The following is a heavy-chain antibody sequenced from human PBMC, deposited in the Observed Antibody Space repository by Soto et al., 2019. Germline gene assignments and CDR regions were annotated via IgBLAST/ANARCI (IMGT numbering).Heavy chain of an antibody. D-gene: IGHD2-2*01. CDR2: ISAYNGNT. Sequence: GASVKVSCKASGYTFTSYGISWLLQAPGQGLEWMGWISAYNGNTNYAQKLQGRVTMTTDTSTSTAYMELRSLRSDDTAVYYCAKYDYYYYGMDVWGQGTTVTVSS. V-gene: IGHV1-18*01. CDR1: GYTFTSYG. CDR3: AKYDYYYYGMDV. J-gene: IGHJ6*02.